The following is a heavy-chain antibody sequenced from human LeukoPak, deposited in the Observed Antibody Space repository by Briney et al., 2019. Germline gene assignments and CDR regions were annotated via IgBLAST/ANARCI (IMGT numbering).Heavy chain of an antibody. CDR2: IIPIFGTA. CDR3: ASGYDFWSGYYFYFDY. J-gene: IGHJ4*02. V-gene: IGHV1-69*05. Sequence: ASVKVSCKASGGTFSSYAITWVRQAPGQGLEWMGGIIPIFGTANYAQKFQGRVTITTDESTSTAYMELSSLRSEDTAVYYCASGYDFWSGYYFYFDYWGQGTLVTVSS. CDR1: GGTFSSYA. D-gene: IGHD3-3*01.